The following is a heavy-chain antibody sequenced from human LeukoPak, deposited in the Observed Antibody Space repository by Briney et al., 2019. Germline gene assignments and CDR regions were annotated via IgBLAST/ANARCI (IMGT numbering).Heavy chain of an antibody. V-gene: IGHV4-34*01. D-gene: IGHD3-22*01. CDR2: IHHSGST. Sequence: SSETLSLTCAVYGGSLRGYYWSWIRQSPGKGLEWIGEIHHSGSTNYSPSLKSRVTISIDTSKNQFSLKLTSVTAADTAVYYCARYYYDNRGSTYYFDYWGQGTLVTVSS. CDR1: GGSLRGYY. J-gene: IGHJ4*02. CDR3: ARYYYDNRGSTYYFDY.